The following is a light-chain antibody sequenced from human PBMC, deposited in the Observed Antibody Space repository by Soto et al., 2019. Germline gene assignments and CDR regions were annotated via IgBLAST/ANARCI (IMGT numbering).Light chain of an antibody. CDR3: QQYGSSPLT. Sequence: IVLTQSPGTLSLSPGEIATLSCRASQSVSSSFLAWYQQRPGQAPRLLIYGASSRATGIPDRFSGGGSGTDFTLTISRLEPEDFAVYYCQQYGSSPLTFGQGTKVDIK. CDR1: QSVSSSF. J-gene: IGKJ1*01. V-gene: IGKV3-20*01. CDR2: GAS.